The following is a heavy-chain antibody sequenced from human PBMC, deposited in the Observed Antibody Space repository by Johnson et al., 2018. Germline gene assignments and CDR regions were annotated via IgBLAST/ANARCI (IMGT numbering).Heavy chain of an antibody. D-gene: IGHD5-18*01. Sequence: QVQLVQSGGALVQPGGSLRLSCAASGFTFSSYGMHWVRQAPGKGLEWVAVIWYDGSNKYYADSVKGRFTISRDNSKNKLYLQMNSLRAEDTAVYYCARPNTAMVYYYYGMDVWGQGTTVTVSS. CDR1: GFTFSSYG. CDR3: ARPNTAMVYYYYGMDV. J-gene: IGHJ6*02. CDR2: IWYDGSNK. V-gene: IGHV3-33*01.